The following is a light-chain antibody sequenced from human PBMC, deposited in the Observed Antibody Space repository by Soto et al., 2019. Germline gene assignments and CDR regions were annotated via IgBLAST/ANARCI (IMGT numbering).Light chain of an antibody. V-gene: IGKV1-5*01. CDR2: DAS. CDR3: QQYSDYSGA. J-gene: IGKJ1*01. CDR1: HSIGTW. Sequence: DIQVTQSPSTLSASVGERVTITCGASHSIGTWLAWYQQKPGKAPKLLIFDASTLESGVPSRFSGSGSGTDFALTISSLQPDDFATYYCQQYSDYSGAFGQGTRVEIK.